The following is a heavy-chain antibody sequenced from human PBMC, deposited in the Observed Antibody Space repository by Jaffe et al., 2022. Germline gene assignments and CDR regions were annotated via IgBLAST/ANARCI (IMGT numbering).Heavy chain of an antibody. J-gene: IGHJ4*02. D-gene: IGHD6-19*01. CDR3: ARHHFRPPSSSGDY. V-gene: IGHV4-38-2*01. CDR1: GYSISSGYY. Sequence: QVQLQESGPGLVKPSETLSLTCAVSGYSISSGYYWGWIRQPPGKGLEWIGSIYHSGSTYYNPSLKSRVTISVDTSKNQFSLKLSSVTAADTAVYYCARHHFRPPSSSGDYWGQGTLVTVSS. CDR2: IYHSGST.